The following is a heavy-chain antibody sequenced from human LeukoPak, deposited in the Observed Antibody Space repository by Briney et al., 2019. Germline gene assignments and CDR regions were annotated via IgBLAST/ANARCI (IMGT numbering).Heavy chain of an antibody. V-gene: IGHV3-23*01. J-gene: IGHJ4*02. CDR1: GFSFSTYA. D-gene: IGHD3-16*02. Sequence: GGSLRLSCAASGFSFSTYAMSWVRQAPGKGLEWVSGVNGNGGSTSYADSVKGRFTIFRDNSKNTVYLRMNSLRVEDTAVYYCAKSLYGGCDYWGQGTVVTVSS. CDR3: AKSLYGGCDY. CDR2: VNGNGGST.